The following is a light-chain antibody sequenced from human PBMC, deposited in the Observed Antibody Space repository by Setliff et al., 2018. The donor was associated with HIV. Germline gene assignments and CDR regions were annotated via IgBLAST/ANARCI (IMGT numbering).Light chain of an antibody. Sequence: QSALPQPASVSGSPGQSITISCTGTSSDVGGYSYVSWYQQHPGTAPKLIIYEVRNRPSGVSNRFSGSKSGNTASLTISGLQAEDEADYYCSSYASTNTLPFGTGTKVTVL. J-gene: IGLJ1*01. CDR2: EVR. CDR1: SSDVGGYSY. V-gene: IGLV2-14*03. CDR3: SSYASTNTLP.